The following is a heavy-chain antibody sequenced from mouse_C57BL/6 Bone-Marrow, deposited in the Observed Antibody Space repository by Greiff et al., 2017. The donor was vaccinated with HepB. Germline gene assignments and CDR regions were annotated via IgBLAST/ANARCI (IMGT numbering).Heavy chain of an antibody. Sequence: VKLVESGPELVKPGASVKISCKASGYAFSSSWMNWVKQRPGKGLEWIGRIYPGDGDTNYNGKFKGKATLTADKSSSTAYMQLSSLTSEDSAVYFCASLIYYYGSSYDYFDYWGQGTTLTVSS. CDR2: IYPGDGDT. J-gene: IGHJ2*01. CDR3: ASLIYYYGSSYDYFDY. CDR1: GYAFSSSW. D-gene: IGHD1-1*01. V-gene: IGHV1-82*01.